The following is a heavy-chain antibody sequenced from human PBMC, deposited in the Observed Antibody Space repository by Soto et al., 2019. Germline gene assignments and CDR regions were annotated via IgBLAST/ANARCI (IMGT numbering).Heavy chain of an antibody. J-gene: IGHJ4*02. V-gene: IGHV4-39*01. CDR2: VYYSGST. D-gene: IGHD2-8*01. Sequence: SETLSLTCTVSAGSISDTNSYWGWIRQPPGKGLEWIGSVYYSGSTYYNPSLTSRATVSVNTSRKQFFLRLSSVTAADTAVYYCARHGTRMVRRPFDYWGQGALVTVS. CDR1: AGSISDTNSY. CDR3: ARHGTRMVRRPFDY.